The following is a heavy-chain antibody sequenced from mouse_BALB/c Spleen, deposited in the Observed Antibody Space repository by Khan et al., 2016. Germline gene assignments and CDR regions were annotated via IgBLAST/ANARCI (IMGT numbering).Heavy chain of an antibody. V-gene: IGHV1-80*01. CDR1: GFAFSSYW. J-gene: IGHJ3*01. D-gene: IGHD2-14*01. CDR3: ARGTPFAN. Sequence: QVRLQQSGAELVRPGSSVKISCKASGFAFSSYWMHWVKQRPGQGLEWIGQIYPGDGDTNYNGKFKGKATLLADKSSSTAYMQLSSLTSEDCAVYFCARGTPFANGGQGTLVTVSA. CDR2: IYPGDGDT.